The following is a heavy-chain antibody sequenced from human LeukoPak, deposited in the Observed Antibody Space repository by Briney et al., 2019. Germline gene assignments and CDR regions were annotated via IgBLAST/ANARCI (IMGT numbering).Heavy chain of an antibody. J-gene: IGHJ4*02. CDR3: ARLGASLVWDSGSFPDY. CDR2: IFCDGNT. D-gene: IGHD3-10*01. V-gene: IGHV4-39*02. Sequence: SETLSLTCTVSGAYFSSSGCYWGWFRKPPGKGLEWIASIFCDGNTYYNPSLQSRVLISADTYKNHFSLDLEFVTAADTAVYFCARLGASLVWDSGSFPDYWGQGTLVTVSS. CDR1: GAYFSSSGCY.